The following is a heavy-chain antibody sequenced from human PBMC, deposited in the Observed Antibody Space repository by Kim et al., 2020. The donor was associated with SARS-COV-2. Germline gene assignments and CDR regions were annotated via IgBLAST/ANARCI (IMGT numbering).Heavy chain of an antibody. D-gene: IGHD3-10*01. CDR2: ISSNGGST. J-gene: IGHJ3*02. CDR1: GFTFSSYA. CDR3: VKATGYYYGSGTLWGAFDI. V-gene: IGHV3-64D*06. Sequence: GGSLRLSCSASGFTFSSYAMHWVRQAPGKGLEFVSAISSNGGSTYYADSVKGRFTISRDNSKNTLYLQMSSLRAEDTAVYYCVKATGYYYGSGTLWGAFDIWGQGTMVTVSS.